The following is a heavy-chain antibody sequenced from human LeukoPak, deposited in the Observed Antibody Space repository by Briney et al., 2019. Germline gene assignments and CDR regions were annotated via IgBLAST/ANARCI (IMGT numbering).Heavy chain of an antibody. Sequence: PSETLSLTCTVSGGSISSYYWSWIRQPPGKGLEWIGYIYYSGSTNYNPSLKSRVTISVDTSKNQFSLKLSSVTAADTAVYYCARRNYDFWSGTRYYYMDVWGKGTTVTVSS. D-gene: IGHD3-3*01. CDR3: ARRNYDFWSGTRYYYMDV. J-gene: IGHJ6*03. V-gene: IGHV4-59*01. CDR2: IYYSGST. CDR1: GGSISSYY.